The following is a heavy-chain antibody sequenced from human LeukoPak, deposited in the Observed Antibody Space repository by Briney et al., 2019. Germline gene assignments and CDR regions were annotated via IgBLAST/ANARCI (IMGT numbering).Heavy chain of an antibody. V-gene: IGHV3-23*01. CDR3: AKAGYGSGSYYDS. D-gene: IGHD3-10*01. CDR2: VSGGGAST. J-gene: IGHJ4*02. Sequence: PGGSLRLSCAASGFTFSSYAMSWVRQAPGKGLEWVSAVSGGGASTYYADSVKGRFTISRDNSKNTLYLQMNSLRAEDTAIYYCAKAGYGSGSYYDSWGQGTLVTVSS. CDR1: GFTFSSYA.